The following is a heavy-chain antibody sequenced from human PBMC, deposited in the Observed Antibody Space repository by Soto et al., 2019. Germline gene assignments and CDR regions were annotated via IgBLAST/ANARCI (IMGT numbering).Heavy chain of an antibody. CDR1: GFTFSSYG. V-gene: IGHV3-23*01. D-gene: IGHD1-7*01. CDR2: SSATGAGT. Sequence: GGSLRLSCAASGFTFSSYGMTWVRQAPGKGLEWVSFSSATGAGTYYAGSVKGRFTISRDNSKNTLYLQMTSLRADDTAVYYCAKDRRAGGNYGFYSDFWGQGALVTVSS. J-gene: IGHJ4*02. CDR3: AKDRRAGGNYGFYSDF.